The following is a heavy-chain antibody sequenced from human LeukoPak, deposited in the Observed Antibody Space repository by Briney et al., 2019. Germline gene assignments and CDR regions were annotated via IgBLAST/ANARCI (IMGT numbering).Heavy chain of an antibody. Sequence: SGGSLRLSCAASGFTFSSYSMNWVRQAPGKGLEWVSSISSSSSYIYYADSVKGRFTISRDNSKNTLYLQMNSLRAEDTAVYYCARTDYGDRYYFDYWGQGTLVTVSS. CDR3: ARTDYGDRYYFDY. CDR1: GFTFSSYS. D-gene: IGHD4-17*01. V-gene: IGHV3-21*01. CDR2: ISSSSSYI. J-gene: IGHJ4*02.